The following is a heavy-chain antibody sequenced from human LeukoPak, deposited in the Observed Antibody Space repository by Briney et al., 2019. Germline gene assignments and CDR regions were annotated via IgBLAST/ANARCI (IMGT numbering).Heavy chain of an antibody. CDR1: GFIFSRNW. V-gene: IGHV3-7*03. CDR3: ARVYGSSWYPDAFDI. Sequence: GGSQRLSCAASGFIFSRNWMSWVRQAPGKGLEWVANIKQDGSEKHYVDSVKGRFTISRDNAKNSLYLQMNSLRAEDSAVYYCARVYGSSWYPDAFDIWGQGTMVTVSS. D-gene: IGHD6-13*01. CDR2: IKQDGSEK. J-gene: IGHJ3*02.